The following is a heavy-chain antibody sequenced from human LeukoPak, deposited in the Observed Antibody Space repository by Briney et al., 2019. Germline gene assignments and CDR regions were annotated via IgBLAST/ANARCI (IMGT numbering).Heavy chain of an antibody. D-gene: IGHD1-26*01. CDR3: ARFRSTSGGYPLDY. V-gene: IGHV3-23*01. J-gene: IGHJ4*02. CDR1: GFTFTTYA. Sequence: PGGSLRLSCAASGFTFTTYAMSWVRQAPGKGLEWVSAISGIGGYIYYADSVKGRFTMSRDNSKNTLYLQMNSLRAEDTAVYYCARFRSTSGGYPLDYWGQGTLVAVSS. CDR2: ISGIGGYI.